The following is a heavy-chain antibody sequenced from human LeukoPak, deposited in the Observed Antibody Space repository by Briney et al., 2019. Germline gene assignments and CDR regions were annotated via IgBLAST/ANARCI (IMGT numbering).Heavy chain of an antibody. D-gene: IGHD2-2*02. CDR2: INHSGST. CDR3: ARDPYVWVPAAILHYYYGMDV. CDR1: GGSFSGYY. J-gene: IGHJ6*02. V-gene: IGHV4-34*01. Sequence: SETLSLTCAVYGGSFSGYYWSWIRQPPGKGLEWLGEINHSGSTNYNPSLKSRVTISVDTSKNQFSLKLSSVTAADTAVYYCARDPYVWVPAAILHYYYGMDVWGQGTTVTVSS.